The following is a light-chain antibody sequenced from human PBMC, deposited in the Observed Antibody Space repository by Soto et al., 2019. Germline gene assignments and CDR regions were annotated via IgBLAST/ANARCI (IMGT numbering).Light chain of an antibody. CDR2: GAS. Sequence: DVQMAQSPSSLSASVGDTVTIACRASRNIDVNLNWLQQKPGKAPKSLIYGASTLPIGTPSRFSGRGSGTDFTLTITALQPDDFGTYYCQQSENSPHTFGQGTKVEIK. V-gene: IGKV1-39*01. CDR3: QQSENSPHT. J-gene: IGKJ2*01. CDR1: RNIDVN.